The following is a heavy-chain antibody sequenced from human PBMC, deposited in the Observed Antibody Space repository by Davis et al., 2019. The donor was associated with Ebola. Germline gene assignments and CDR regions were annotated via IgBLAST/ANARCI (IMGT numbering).Heavy chain of an antibody. CDR1: GFTFSSYS. Sequence: GGSLRLSCAASGFTFSSYSMNWVRQAPGKGLEWVSSISSSSYIYYADSVKGRFTISRDNSKNTLYLQMNSLRAEDTAVYYCASGGYSYGWDYYYGMDVWGQGTTVTVSS. V-gene: IGHV3-21*01. D-gene: IGHD5-18*01. J-gene: IGHJ6*02. CDR3: ASGGYSYGWDYYYGMDV. CDR2: ISSSSYI.